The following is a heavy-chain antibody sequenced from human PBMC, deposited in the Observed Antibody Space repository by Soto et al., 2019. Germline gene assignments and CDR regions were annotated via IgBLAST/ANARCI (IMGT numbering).Heavy chain of an antibody. J-gene: IGHJ4*02. CDR1: GFTFSTYG. CDR2: IKSKTDGGTT. Sequence: GGSLRLSCVASGFTFSTYGIHWVRQAPGKGLEWVGRIKSKTDGGTTDYAAPVKGRFTISRDDSKNTLYLQMNSLKTEDTAVYYCTTDHDPIGYWGQGTLVTVSS. CDR3: TTDHDPIGY. V-gene: IGHV3-15*01.